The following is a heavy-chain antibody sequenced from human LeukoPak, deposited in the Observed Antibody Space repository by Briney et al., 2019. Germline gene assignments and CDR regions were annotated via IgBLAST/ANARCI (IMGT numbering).Heavy chain of an antibody. CDR2: INHSGST. Sequence: PSQTLSLTCAVSGGSISSSNWWSWVRQPPGKGLEWIGEINHSGSTTYNPSLNSRVTISLDKSKKQFSLRLRSVTAADTAVYYCARMFSWTPWGQGTLVAVSS. CDR1: GGSISSSNW. D-gene: IGHD3-10*02. V-gene: IGHV4-4*02. CDR3: ARMFSWTP. J-gene: IGHJ5*02.